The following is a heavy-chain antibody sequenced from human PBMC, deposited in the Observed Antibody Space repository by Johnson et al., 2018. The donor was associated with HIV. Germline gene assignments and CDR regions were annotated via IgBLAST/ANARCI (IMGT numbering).Heavy chain of an antibody. V-gene: IGHV3-48*04. CDR1: GFTFSSYA. CDR3: ARVGVVGFPNAFDV. Sequence: VQLVESGGGLVKAGGSLRLSCAASGFTFSSYAMSWVRQAPGKGLEWVSYISTITNTVFSAGSVQGRFTISRDNAKNSLYLQMNSLRAEDTAGYYCARVGVVGFPNAFDVSGQGTLVTVSS. D-gene: IGHD2-15*01. CDR2: ISTITNTV. J-gene: IGHJ3*01.